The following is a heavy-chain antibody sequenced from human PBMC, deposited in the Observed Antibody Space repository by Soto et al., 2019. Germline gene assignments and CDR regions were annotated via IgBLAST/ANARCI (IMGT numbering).Heavy chain of an antibody. CDR3: ARLGIAAAGGYYYYYGMDV. J-gene: IGHJ6*02. D-gene: IGHD6-13*01. CDR2: IDPSDSYT. CDR1: GYSFTSYW. V-gene: IGHV5-10-1*01. Sequence: PGESLKISCKGSGYSFTSYWISWVRQMPGKGLEWMGRIDPSDSYTNYSPSFQGHVTISADESISTAYLQWSSLKASDTAMYYCARLGIAAAGGYYYYYGMDVWGQGTTVTVSS.